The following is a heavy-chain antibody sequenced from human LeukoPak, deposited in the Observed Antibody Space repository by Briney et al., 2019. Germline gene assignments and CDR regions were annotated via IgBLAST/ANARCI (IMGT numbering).Heavy chain of an antibody. J-gene: IGHJ4*02. CDR3: AREATVVGATII. CDR2: ISTSGTT. Sequence: KPSETLSLTCTVSGGSVTTYYWSWIRQSAGKGLEWIGHISTSGTTTCNPSLKSRVTMSVDTSKNQFSLKLTSVTAADTAVYYCAREATVVGATIIWGQGTLVTVSS. D-gene: IGHD1-26*01. V-gene: IGHV4-4*07. CDR1: GGSVTTYY.